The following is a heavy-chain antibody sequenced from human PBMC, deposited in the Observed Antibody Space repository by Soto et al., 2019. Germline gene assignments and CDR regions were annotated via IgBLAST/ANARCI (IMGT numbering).Heavy chain of an antibody. CDR2: IYYSGST. V-gene: IGHV4-31*03. CDR1: GGSISSGGYY. D-gene: IGHD3-22*01. J-gene: IGHJ3*02. Sequence: ASETLSLTCTVSGGSISSGGYYWSWIRQHPGKGLEWIGYIYYSGSTYYNPSLKSRVTISVDTSKNQFSLKLSSVTAADTAVYYCASVMSNYDSTPGAFDIWGQGTMVTVSS. CDR3: ASVMSNYDSTPGAFDI.